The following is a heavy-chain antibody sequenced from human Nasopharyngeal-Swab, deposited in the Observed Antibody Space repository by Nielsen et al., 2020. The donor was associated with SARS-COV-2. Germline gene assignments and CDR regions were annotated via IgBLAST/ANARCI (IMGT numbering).Heavy chain of an antibody. V-gene: IGHV3-64*04. J-gene: IGHJ4*02. CDR2: ISPNGHST. CDR3: ARIKYYYDSSGVFDY. D-gene: IGHD3-22*01. Sequence: WIRQPGKGLEYVSPISPNGHSTYYADSLRGRFTISRDNSKNTLYLQMNSLRAEDTAVYYCARIKYYYDSSGVFDYWGQGTLVTVSS.